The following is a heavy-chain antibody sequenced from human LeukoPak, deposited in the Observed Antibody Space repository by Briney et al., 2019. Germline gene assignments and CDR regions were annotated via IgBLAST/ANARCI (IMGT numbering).Heavy chain of an antibody. D-gene: IGHD3-9*01. CDR1: GGSISSYY. Sequence: PSETLSLTCTVSGGSISSYYWSWIRQPPGKGLEWIGYIYYSGSTNYNPSLESRVTISVDTSKNQFSLKLSSVTAADTAVYYCARGNYDILTGYYYYYYYYMDVWGKGTTVTISS. CDR3: ARGNYDILTGYYYYYYYYMDV. CDR2: IYYSGST. V-gene: IGHV4-59*01. J-gene: IGHJ6*03.